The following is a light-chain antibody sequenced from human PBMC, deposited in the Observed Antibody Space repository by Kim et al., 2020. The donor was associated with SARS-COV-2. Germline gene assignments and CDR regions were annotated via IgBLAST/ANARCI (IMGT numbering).Light chain of an antibody. V-gene: IGKV1-39*01. Sequence: DIQMTQSPSSLSASVGDRVTVTCRASQSISSYLNWYQQKPGKAPKLLIYAASSLQSGVPSRFSGSGSGTDFTLTISSLQSEDFVTYYCQQSYSTPYTFGQVTKLEI. J-gene: IGKJ2*01. CDR3: QQSYSTPYT. CDR1: QSISSY. CDR2: AAS.